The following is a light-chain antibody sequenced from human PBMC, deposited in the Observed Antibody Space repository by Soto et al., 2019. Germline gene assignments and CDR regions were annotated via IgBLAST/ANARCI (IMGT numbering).Light chain of an antibody. Sequence: QSALTQPASVSGSPGQSITISCTGTSNDVGSYNLVSWYQQHPGKAPKLMIYEGSKRPSGVSNRFSGSKSDNTASLTISGLQAEDEADYYCCSCARSSTFVFGGGTKLTVL. J-gene: IGLJ2*01. CDR2: EGS. V-gene: IGLV2-23*03. CDR3: CSCARSSTFV. CDR1: SNDVGSYNL.